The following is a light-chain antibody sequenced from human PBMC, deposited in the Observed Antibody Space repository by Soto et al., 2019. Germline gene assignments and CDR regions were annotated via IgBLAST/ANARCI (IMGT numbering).Light chain of an antibody. CDR1: QSVSNDF. V-gene: IGKV3-20*01. CDR2: GAS. CDR3: QQYGSSPPRT. Sequence: EIVLTQSPGILSLSPGERATLSCRASQSVSNDFLAWYQQKPGQAPRLLIYGASTRATDVPDRFSGSRSGADFTLSISRLEPEDFAVYYCQQYGSSPPRTFGQGTKVEMK. J-gene: IGKJ1*01.